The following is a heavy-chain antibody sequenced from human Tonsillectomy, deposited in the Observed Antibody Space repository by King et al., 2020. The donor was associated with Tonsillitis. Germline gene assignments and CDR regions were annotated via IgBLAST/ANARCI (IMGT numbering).Heavy chain of an antibody. CDR2: IKSDGSIT. Sequence: VQLLESGGGLVQPGGSLRLSCAASGFTFSSYWMHWVRQAPGKGLVWVSRIKSDGSITSYADSVKGRLTISRDNAKNTLYLQVNSLRVEDTAVYYCARATVAGFDYWGQGTLVTVSS. CDR1: GFTFSSYW. J-gene: IGHJ4*02. V-gene: IGHV3-74*01. D-gene: IGHD2-21*01. CDR3: ARATVAGFDY.